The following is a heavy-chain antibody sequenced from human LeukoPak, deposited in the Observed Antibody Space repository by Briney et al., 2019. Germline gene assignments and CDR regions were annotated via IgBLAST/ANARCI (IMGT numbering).Heavy chain of an antibody. V-gene: IGHV1-69*13. Sequence: SVKVSCKASGGTFISYAISWVRQAPGQGLEWMGGIIPIFGTANYAQKFQGRVTITADESTSTAYMELSSLRSEDTAVYYCARRVLRRGYSGYGGLDYWGQGTLVTVSS. CDR3: ARRVLRRGYSGYGGLDY. CDR2: IIPIFGTA. CDR1: GGTFISYA. D-gene: IGHD5-12*01. J-gene: IGHJ4*02.